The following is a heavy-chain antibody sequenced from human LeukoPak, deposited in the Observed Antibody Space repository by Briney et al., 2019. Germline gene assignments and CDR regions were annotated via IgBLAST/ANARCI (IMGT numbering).Heavy chain of an antibody. J-gene: IGHJ4*02. CDR1: AGSISNYY. Sequence: ASETLSLTCTVSAGSISNYYWSWIRQPPGKGLERIGYISYSGSTNYNPSLKSRVTISVDTSKNQFSLKLSSVTAADTAVYYCARLGPAAGTSFDYWGQGTLVTVSS. CDR2: ISYSGST. CDR3: ARLGPAAGTSFDY. V-gene: IGHV4-59*08. D-gene: IGHD6-13*01.